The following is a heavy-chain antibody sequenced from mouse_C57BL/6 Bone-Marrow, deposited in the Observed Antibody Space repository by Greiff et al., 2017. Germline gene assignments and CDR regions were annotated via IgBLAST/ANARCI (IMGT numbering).Heavy chain of an antibody. Sequence: QVQLQQSGAELARPGASVKLSCTASGYTFTSYGISWVKQRTGQGLEWIGEIYPGSGNTYYNAKFKGKATLTADKSSSTAYMELRSLTSEDSAVYFCARGGYFDDWGKGTTVTVSS. CDR1: GYTFTSYG. CDR2: IYPGSGNT. V-gene: IGHV1-81*01. CDR3: ARGGYFDD. J-gene: IGHJ1*03.